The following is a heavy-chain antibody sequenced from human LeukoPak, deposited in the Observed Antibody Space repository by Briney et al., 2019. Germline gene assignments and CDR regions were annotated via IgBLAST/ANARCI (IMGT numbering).Heavy chain of an antibody. Sequence: SETLSLTCTVSGGSISSSSYYWGWIRQPPVKGLEWIGSIYYSGSTYYNPSLKSRVTISVDTSKNQFSLKLSSVTAADTAVYYCARQTVVNPNFDYWGQGTLVTVSS. CDR2: IYYSGST. CDR1: GGSISSSSYY. J-gene: IGHJ4*02. D-gene: IGHD4-23*01. V-gene: IGHV4-39*01. CDR3: ARQTVVNPNFDY.